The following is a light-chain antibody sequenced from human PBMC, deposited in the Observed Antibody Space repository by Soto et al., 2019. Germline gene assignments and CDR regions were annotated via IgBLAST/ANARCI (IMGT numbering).Light chain of an antibody. CDR3: QQYNNWPPWT. CDR2: GAS. Sequence: MTQSPSSLSASVGDRVTITCRASQRISSNLAWYQQKPGQAPRLLIYGASTRATGIPARFSGSGSETEFTLTISSLQSEDFAVYYCQQYNNWPPWTFGQGTKVEIK. V-gene: IGKV3-15*01. J-gene: IGKJ1*01. CDR1: QRISSN.